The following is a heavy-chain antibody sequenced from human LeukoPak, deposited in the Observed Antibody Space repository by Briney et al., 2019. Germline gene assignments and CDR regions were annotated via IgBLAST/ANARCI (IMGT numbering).Heavy chain of an antibody. J-gene: IGHJ5*02. V-gene: IGHV3-21*01. CDR2: ITTSSRYI. CDR1: GFTLSNYD. CDR3: ARADCSSSTCFLRRSWFDP. Sequence: GGSLRLSCAASGFTLSNYDMNWVRQAPGKGLEWVSSITTSSRYIYYKDSVRGRFTISRDDAKNSLYLEMNSLRAEDTAVYYCARADCSSSTCFLRRSWFDPWGQGTQVRVFS. D-gene: IGHD2-2*01.